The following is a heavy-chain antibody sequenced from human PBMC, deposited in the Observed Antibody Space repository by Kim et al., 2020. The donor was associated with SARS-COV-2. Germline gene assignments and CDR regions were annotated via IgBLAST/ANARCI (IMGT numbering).Heavy chain of an antibody. D-gene: IGHD5-12*01. CDR1: GFPFYKFE. V-gene: IGHV3-30*01. J-gene: IGHJ4*02. CDR3: ARGLLQKRGFGGYGDYGLGFGQRDH. CDR2: VSDDATSV. Sequence: GGSLRLSCAASGFPFYKFEMHWVRQAPGKGLEWMAVVSDDATSVFYADSVKGRFSISRDNSTNMVYLHLTSLRLDDTAVYYCARGLLQKRGFGGYGDYGLGFGQRDHWGRGTLLTVSS.